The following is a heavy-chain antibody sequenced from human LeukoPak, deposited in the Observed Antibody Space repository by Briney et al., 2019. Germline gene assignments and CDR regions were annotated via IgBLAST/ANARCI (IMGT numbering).Heavy chain of an antibody. Sequence: GGSLRLSCAASGFTFNSFAMNWVRQAPGKGLEWVSSISGSDGPSHYADFVKGRFTISRDNSKNTLYLQMNSLRAEDTAAYYCAKSLGVGGYTRYKGFDQWGQGTLVVVSS. V-gene: IGHV3-23*01. J-gene: IGHJ4*02. CDR2: ISGSDGPS. D-gene: IGHD3-16*02. CDR3: AKSLGVGGYTRYKGFDQ. CDR1: GFTFNSFA.